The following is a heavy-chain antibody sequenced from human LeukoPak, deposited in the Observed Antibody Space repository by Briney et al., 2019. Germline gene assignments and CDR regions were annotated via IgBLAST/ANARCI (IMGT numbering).Heavy chain of an antibody. CDR2: ISAYNGNT. V-gene: IGHV1-18*01. J-gene: IGHJ5*02. CDR3: ARDTPGYCSGGSCPFDP. D-gene: IGHD2-15*01. Sequence: ASVKVSCKASGYTFTSYGISWVRQAPGQGLEWMGWISAYNGNTDYAQKLQGRVTMTTDTSTSTAYMELRSLRSDDTAVYYCARDTPGYCSGGSCPFDPWGQGTLVTVS. CDR1: GYTFTSYG.